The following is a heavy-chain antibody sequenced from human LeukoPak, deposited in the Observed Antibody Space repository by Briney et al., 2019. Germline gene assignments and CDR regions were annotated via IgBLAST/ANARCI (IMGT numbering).Heavy chain of an antibody. CDR2: IYYSGST. D-gene: IGHD2-15*01. CDR1: GFTFSSYA. CDR3: ARQIVVVVAATVSYGMDV. V-gene: IGHV4-39*07. J-gene: IGHJ6*02. Sequence: PGGSLRLSCAASGFTFSSYAMHWVRQPPGKGLEWIGSIYYSGSTYYNPSLKSRVTISVDTSKNQFSLKLSSVTAADTAVYYCARQIVVVVAATVSYGMDVWGQGTTVTVSS.